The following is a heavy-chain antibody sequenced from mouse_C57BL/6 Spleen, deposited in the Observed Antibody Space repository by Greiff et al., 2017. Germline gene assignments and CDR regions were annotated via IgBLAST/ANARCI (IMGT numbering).Heavy chain of an antibody. D-gene: IGHD1-1*01. Sequence: EVMLVESGGGLVKPGGSLKLSCAASGFTFSSYAMSWVRQTPEKRLEWVATISDGGSYTYYPDNVKGRFTISRDNAKNNLYLQMSHLKSEDTAMYYCARDSDGLFAYWGQGTLVTVSA. V-gene: IGHV5-4*01. J-gene: IGHJ3*01. CDR3: ARDSDGLFAY. CDR2: ISDGGSYT. CDR1: GFTFSSYA.